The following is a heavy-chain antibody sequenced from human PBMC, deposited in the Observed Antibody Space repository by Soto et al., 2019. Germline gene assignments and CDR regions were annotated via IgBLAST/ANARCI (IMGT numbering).Heavy chain of an antibody. V-gene: IGHV3-30*18. Sequence: QVQLVESGGGVVQPGRSLRLSCAASGFTFSSYGMHWVRQAPGKGLEWVAVISYDGSNKYYADSVKGRFTISRDNSKNTLYLQMNSLRAEDKAVYYCAKVAAVAGTYYYYGMDVWGQGTTVTVSS. CDR2: ISYDGSNK. D-gene: IGHD6-19*01. J-gene: IGHJ6*02. CDR3: AKVAAVAGTYYYYGMDV. CDR1: GFTFSSYG.